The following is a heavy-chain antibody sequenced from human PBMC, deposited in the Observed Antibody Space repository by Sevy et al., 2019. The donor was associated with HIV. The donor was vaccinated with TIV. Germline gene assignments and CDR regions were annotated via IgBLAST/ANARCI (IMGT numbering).Heavy chain of an antibody. V-gene: IGHV1-69*13. CDR1: GGTFSSYA. CDR3: ASLGGYCSGGSCYSPGVDV. Sequence: ASVKVSCKASGGTFSSYAISWVRQAPGQGLEWMGGIIPIFGTTNYAQKFQGRVTITADESTSTAYMELSSLGSEDTAVYYCASLGGYCSGGSCYSPGVDVWGQGTTVTVSS. J-gene: IGHJ6*02. D-gene: IGHD2-15*01. CDR2: IIPIFGTT.